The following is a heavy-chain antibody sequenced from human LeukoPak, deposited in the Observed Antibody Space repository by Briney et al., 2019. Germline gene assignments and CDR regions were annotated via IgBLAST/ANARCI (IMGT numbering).Heavy chain of an antibody. Sequence: PGRSLRLSCAASGFTFNNYGIHWVRQAPGKGLEWVAVISYDGSNKYHVDSVKGRFTISRDNSKNTLYLQMNSLRAEDTAVYYCATDSSDDYWGQGTLVTVSS. J-gene: IGHJ4*02. V-gene: IGHV3-30*03. CDR1: GFTFNNYG. CDR2: ISYDGSNK. CDR3: ATDSSDDY.